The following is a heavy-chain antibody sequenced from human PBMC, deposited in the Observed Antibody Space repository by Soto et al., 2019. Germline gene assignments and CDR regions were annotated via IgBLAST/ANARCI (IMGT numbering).Heavy chain of an antibody. Sequence: QAQLQESGPGVVKPSETLSLTCTVSGGSVRSDSYYWSWIRQPPGKRLEWIGNVYHSGSTNYSPPLKSRVTMSVETFKIQFALKLNSVTAADTAVYYCARVSFYYDSSGYGVGWFDPWGRGTPVTVSS. CDR2: VYHSGST. CDR3: ARVSFYYDSSGYGVGWFDP. J-gene: IGHJ5*02. D-gene: IGHD3-22*01. V-gene: IGHV4-61*01. CDR1: GGSVRSDSYY.